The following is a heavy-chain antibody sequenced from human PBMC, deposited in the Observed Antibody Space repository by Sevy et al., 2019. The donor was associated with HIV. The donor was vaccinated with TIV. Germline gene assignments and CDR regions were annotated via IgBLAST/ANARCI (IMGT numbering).Heavy chain of an antibody. Sequence: GGSLRLSCAASGFTFSSYSMNWVRQAPGKGLEWVSSISSSSSYIYYADSVKGRFTISRDNAKNSLYLQMNSLRAEDKAVYYCARAGGAERGYSGYELYYYYGMDVWGQGTSVTVSS. CDR3: ARAGGAERGYSGYELYYYYGMDV. CDR2: ISSSSSYI. J-gene: IGHJ6*02. CDR1: GFTFSSYS. D-gene: IGHD5-12*01. V-gene: IGHV3-21*01.